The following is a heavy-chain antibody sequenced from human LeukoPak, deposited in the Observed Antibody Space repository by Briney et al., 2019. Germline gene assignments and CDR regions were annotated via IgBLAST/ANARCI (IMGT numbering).Heavy chain of an antibody. D-gene: IGHD3-22*01. CDR2: IKQDGGEK. V-gene: IGHV3-7*01. Sequence: GGSLRLSCTASGFTFSNYWMTWVRQAPGKGLEWVANIKQDGGEKYYVDSVKGRFTISRDNAKNSLYLQSLYLQMNSLRAEDTAVYYCARAHYSSFDYWGQGTLVTVSS. CDR3: ARAHYSSFDY. J-gene: IGHJ4*02. CDR1: GFTFSNYW.